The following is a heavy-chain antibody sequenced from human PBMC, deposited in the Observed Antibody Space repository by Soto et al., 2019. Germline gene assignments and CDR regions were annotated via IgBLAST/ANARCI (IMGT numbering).Heavy chain of an antibody. Sequence: QLHLVHSGAVVKKPGASVTVSCSASGYPVTAYYMHWVRQAPGRGLEWMGGINPATGAAKYTHTCQGRVTMSRDTSTSTIFMELSGLTSENTAVFYCARGGGVGVAGSAAFDMWGQGTLVTVSS. D-gene: IGHD3-3*01. CDR3: ARGGGVGVAGSAAFDM. V-gene: IGHV1-2*02. J-gene: IGHJ3*02. CDR1: GYPVTAYY. CDR2: INPATGAA.